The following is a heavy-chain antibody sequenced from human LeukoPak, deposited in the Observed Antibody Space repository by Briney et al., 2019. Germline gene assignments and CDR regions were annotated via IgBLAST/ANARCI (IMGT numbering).Heavy chain of an antibody. CDR2: ISFDGSKD. J-gene: IGHJ4*02. D-gene: IGHD1-26*01. V-gene: IGHV3-30*05. CDR3: ARSPYTGTWGNYFDY. CDR1: GFIFSNYG. Sequence: PGGSLRLSCAASGFIFSNYGIHWVRQAPGKGLEWVAGISFDGSKDYYADSVKGRFTISRDNSKKTLYLQMTSLRAEDTAVYYCARSPYTGTWGNYFDYWGQGTQVTVSS.